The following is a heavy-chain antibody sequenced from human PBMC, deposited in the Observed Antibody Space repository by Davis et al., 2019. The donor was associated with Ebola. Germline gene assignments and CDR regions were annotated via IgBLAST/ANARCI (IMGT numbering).Heavy chain of an antibody. D-gene: IGHD2-15*01. J-gene: IGHJ5*02. CDR2: IYYSGST. V-gene: IGHV4-59*08. CDR1: AASISGYY. Sequence: AGSLTLSCTVSAASISGYYWSWIRPPPGKGLAWIGYIYYSGSTNYNPSLKSRVTISVDTSKNQFSLKLSSVTAADTAVYYCARNSKGYCSGGSCYSAWFDPWGQGTLVTVSS. CDR3: ARNSKGYCSGGSCYSAWFDP.